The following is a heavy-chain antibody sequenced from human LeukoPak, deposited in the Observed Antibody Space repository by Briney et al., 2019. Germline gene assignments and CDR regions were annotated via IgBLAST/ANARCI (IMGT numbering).Heavy chain of an antibody. D-gene: IGHD2-2*01. CDR3: ARVGSRQTKGDAFDI. Sequence: PSETLSLTCTVSGGSISSYYWSWIRQPPGKGLEWIGYIYYSGSTNYNPSLKSRVTISVDTSKNQFSLKLSSVTAADTAVYYCARVGSRQTKGDAFDIWGQGTMVTVSS. J-gene: IGHJ3*02. V-gene: IGHV4-59*01. CDR2: IYYSGST. CDR1: GGSISSYY.